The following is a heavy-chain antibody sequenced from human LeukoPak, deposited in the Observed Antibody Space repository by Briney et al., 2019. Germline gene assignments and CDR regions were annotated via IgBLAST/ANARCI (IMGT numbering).Heavy chain of an antibody. CDR3: ARGTNYYDSTGPLGY. V-gene: IGHV3-7*03. CDR2: IKQDGSEK. J-gene: IGHJ4*02. D-gene: IGHD3-22*01. Sequence: PGGSLRLSCAASGFTFSSYWMIWVRQAPGKGLEWVANIKQDGSEKYYVDSVKGRFTISRDNAKNSLYLQMNSLRAEDTAVYYCARGTNYYDSTGPLGYWGQGTLVTVSS. CDR1: GFTFSSYW.